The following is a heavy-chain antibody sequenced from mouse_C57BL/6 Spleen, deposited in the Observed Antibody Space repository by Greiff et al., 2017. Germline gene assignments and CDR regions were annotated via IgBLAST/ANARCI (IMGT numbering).Heavy chain of an antibody. CDR3: ARQGVIFDFDY. V-gene: IGHV5-9*01. CDR2: ISGGGGNT. CDR1: GFTFSSYT. D-gene: IGHD2-2*01. J-gene: IGHJ2*01. Sequence: DVKLVESGGGLVKPGGSLKLSCAASGFTFSSYTMSWVRQTPEKRLEWVATISGGGGNTYYPDSVKGRFTISRDNAKNTLYLKMSSLRSEDTALYYCARQGVIFDFDYWGQGTTLTVSS.